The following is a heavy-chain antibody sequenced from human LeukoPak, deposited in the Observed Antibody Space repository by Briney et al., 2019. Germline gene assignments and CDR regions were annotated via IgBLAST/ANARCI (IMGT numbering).Heavy chain of an antibody. V-gene: IGHV4-59*01. CDR3: ARDASIAAAGFGAFDI. CDR2: IYYSGST. D-gene: IGHD6-13*01. Sequence: PSGTLSLTCTVSGGSISSYYWSWSWQPPGKGLEWIGDIYYSGSTNYNPSLKSRVTISVDTSKNQFSLKLSSVTAADTAVYYCARDASIAAAGFGAFDIWGQGTMVTVSS. CDR1: GGSISSYY. J-gene: IGHJ3*02.